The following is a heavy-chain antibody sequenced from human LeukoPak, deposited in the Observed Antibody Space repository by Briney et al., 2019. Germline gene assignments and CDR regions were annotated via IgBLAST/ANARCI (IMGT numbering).Heavy chain of an antibody. J-gene: IGHJ4*02. Sequence: GGSLRLSCAASGFTFSTYAMSWVRQAPGKGLEWVSVISGGGSSTYYADSVKGRFTISRDNSKNTLYLQMNSLRAEDTAVYYCAKIWDYYDSSGYYGSVDYWGQGTLVTVSS. CDR3: AKIWDYYDSSGYYGSVDY. V-gene: IGHV3-23*01. CDR2: ISGGGSST. D-gene: IGHD3-22*01. CDR1: GFTFSTYA.